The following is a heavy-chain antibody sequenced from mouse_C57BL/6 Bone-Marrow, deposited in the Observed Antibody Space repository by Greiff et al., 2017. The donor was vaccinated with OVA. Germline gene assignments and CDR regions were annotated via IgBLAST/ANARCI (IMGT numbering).Heavy chain of an antibody. CDR1: GYTFTDYY. CDR2: INPNNGGT. J-gene: IGHJ4*01. V-gene: IGHV1-26*01. Sequence: VQLQQSGPELVKPGASVKISCKASGYTFTDYYMNWVKQSHGKSLEWIGDINPNNGGTSYNQKLKGKATLTVDKSSSTAYLELSRLTSEDSAVYYCARLLRVYYYAMDYWGQGTSVTVSS. D-gene: IGHD1-1*01. CDR3: ARLLRVYYYAMDY.